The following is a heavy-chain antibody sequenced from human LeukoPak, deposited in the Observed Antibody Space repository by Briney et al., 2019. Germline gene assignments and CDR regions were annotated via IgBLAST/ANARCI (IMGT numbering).Heavy chain of an antibody. CDR2: IIPIFGTA. V-gene: IGHV1-69*05. Sequence: SVKVSCKASGGTFSSYAISWVRQAPGQGLEWMGGIIPIFGTANYAQKFQGRVTITTDESTSTAYMELSSLRSEDTAVYYCARGLIPLYYFDYWGQGPLVTVSS. D-gene: IGHD2-8*01. CDR1: GGTFSSYA. CDR3: ARGLIPLYYFDY. J-gene: IGHJ4*02.